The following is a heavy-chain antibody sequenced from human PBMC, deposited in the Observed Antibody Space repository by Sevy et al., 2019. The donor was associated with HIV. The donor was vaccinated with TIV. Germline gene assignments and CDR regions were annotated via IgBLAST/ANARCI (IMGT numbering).Heavy chain of an antibody. D-gene: IGHD2-15*01. V-gene: IGHV4-34*01. CDR1: GGSFSGYY. CDR3: AIHCTGSSCSHAFDI. Sequence: SETLSLTCAVYGGSFSGYYWSWIRQPPGKGLEWIGEINHSGGTNYNPSLKSRVTISVDTSKNQISLKVNSVTAADTAVFYCAIHCTGSSCSHAFDIWGQGTRVTVSS. J-gene: IGHJ3*02. CDR2: INHSGGT.